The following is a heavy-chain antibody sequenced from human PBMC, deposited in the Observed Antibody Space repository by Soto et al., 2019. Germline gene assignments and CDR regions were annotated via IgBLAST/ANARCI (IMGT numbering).Heavy chain of an antibody. Sequence: SETLSLTCTVSGGSISSGTYYWGWIRQPPGKGLEWIGTIYYSGNTFYNPSLKSRVTISVDTSKNQFSLNLNSVTAADTAVYYCALRSMAVAPEYWGQGTLVTVSS. CDR2: IYYSGNT. CDR3: ALRSMAVAPEY. CDR1: GGSISSGTYY. J-gene: IGHJ4*02. D-gene: IGHD6-19*01. V-gene: IGHV4-39*01.